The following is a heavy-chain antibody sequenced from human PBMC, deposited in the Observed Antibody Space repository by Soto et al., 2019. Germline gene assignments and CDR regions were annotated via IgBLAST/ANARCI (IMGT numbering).Heavy chain of an antibody. CDR3: ASHRNYYDSSRYYYYFDY. Sequence: SETLSLTCTVSGGSTSSDSYYWGWIRQPPGKGLEWIGSIYYSGSTYYNPSLKSRVTLSVDASKNQFSLKLSSVTAADTALYYCASHRNYYDSSRYYYYFDYWGRGTLVTVSS. D-gene: IGHD3-22*01. CDR1: GGSTSSDSYY. J-gene: IGHJ4*02. V-gene: IGHV4-39*01. CDR2: IYYSGST.